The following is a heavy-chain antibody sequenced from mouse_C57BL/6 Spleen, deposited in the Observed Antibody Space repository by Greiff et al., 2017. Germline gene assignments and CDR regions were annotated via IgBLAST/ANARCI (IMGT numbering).Heavy chain of an antibody. CDR2: IFPGSGST. J-gene: IGHJ4*01. V-gene: IGHV1-75*01. Sequence: QVQLKQSGPELVKPGASVKISCKASGYTFTGYWINWVKQRPGQGLEWIGEIFPGSGSTYYNEKFKGKATLTVDTSSSTAYMLLSSLTSEDSAVYFCGRGGGNDDAMDYWGQGTSVTVSS. D-gene: IGHD2-2*01. CDR3: GRGGGNDDAMDY. CDR1: GYTFTGYW.